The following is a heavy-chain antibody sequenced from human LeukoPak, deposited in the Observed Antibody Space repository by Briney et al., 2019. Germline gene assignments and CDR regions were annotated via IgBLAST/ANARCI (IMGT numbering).Heavy chain of an antibody. Sequence: GWSLRLSCASSGFTFDDYPMHWVRQAPGKGLEDVSAISRKGGSTYYANAVRDRFTISRDNSKNTLYLHMGSLRAEDMVVYYCARGLEGYYDSSGYSLHAYHFDYWGQGTLVTVSS. CDR2: ISRKGGST. CDR1: GFTFDDYP. D-gene: IGHD3-22*01. V-gene: IGHV3-64*01. J-gene: IGHJ4*02. CDR3: ARGLEGYYDSSGYSLHAYHFDY.